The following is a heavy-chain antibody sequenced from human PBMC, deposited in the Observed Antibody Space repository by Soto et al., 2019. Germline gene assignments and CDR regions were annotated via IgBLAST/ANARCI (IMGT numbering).Heavy chain of an antibody. D-gene: IGHD6-6*01. CDR2: ISYDGSNK. CDR1: GFTFSSYA. J-gene: IGHJ4*02. V-gene: IGHV3-30-3*01. Sequence: GGSLRLSCAASGFTFSSYAMHWVRQAPGKGLEWVAVISYDGSNKYYADSVKGRFTISRDNSKNTLYLQMNSLRAEDTAVYYCARDRVVSSSSFMVYWGQGTLVTVSS. CDR3: ARDRVVSSSSFMVY.